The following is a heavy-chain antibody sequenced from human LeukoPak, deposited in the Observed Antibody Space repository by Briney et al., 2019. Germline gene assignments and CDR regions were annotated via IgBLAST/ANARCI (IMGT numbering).Heavy chain of an antibody. V-gene: IGHV3-21*01. Sequence: PGGSLRLSCAASGSTFSSYSMNWVRQAPGKGLEWVSSISSSSSYIYYADSVKGRFTISRDNAKNSLYLQMNSLRAEDTAVYYCAREGVRGHYYGMDVWGQGTTVTVSS. CDR2: ISSSSSYI. J-gene: IGHJ6*02. D-gene: IGHD3-10*02. CDR1: GSTFSSYS. CDR3: AREGVRGHYYGMDV.